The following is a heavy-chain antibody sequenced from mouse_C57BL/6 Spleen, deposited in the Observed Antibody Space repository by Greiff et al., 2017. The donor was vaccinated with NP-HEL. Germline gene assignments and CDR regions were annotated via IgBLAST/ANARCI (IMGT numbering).Heavy chain of an antibody. Sequence: QVQLQQPGAELVKPGASVKLSCKASGYTFTSYWMQWVKQRPGQGLEWIGEIDPSDSYTNYNQKFKGKATLTVDTSSSTAYMQLSSLTSEDSAVYYCARRWGFYWGQGTTLTVSS. D-gene: IGHD2-3*01. V-gene: IGHV1-50*01. CDR3: ARRWGFY. CDR1: GYTFTSYW. J-gene: IGHJ2*01. CDR2: IDPSDSYT.